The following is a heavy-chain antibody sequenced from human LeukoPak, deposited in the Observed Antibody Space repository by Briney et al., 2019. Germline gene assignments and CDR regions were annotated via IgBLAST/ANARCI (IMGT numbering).Heavy chain of an antibody. J-gene: IGHJ3*02. Sequence: AGGSLRLSCAASGFSFSSYWMHWVRQAPGKGLVWVSRIKSDGSSTRYADSVKGRFTISRDNAKNTLYLQMNSLRAEDTAVYYCARISGSGSSIWGQGTMVTVSS. CDR3: ARISGSGSSI. D-gene: IGHD3-10*01. CDR2: IKSDGSST. CDR1: GFSFSSYW. V-gene: IGHV3-74*01.